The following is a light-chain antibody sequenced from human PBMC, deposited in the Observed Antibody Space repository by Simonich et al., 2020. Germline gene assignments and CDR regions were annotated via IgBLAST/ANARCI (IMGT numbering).Light chain of an antibody. Sequence: EIVMTQSPATLSVSPGERATLSCRASQSVSSNLAWDQQKPGQAPRLLIYGASTRATGIPARFRGSGSGTEFTLTISSMQSEEFAVYYCQQYNNWPLFGPGTKVDIK. V-gene: IGKV3-15*01. J-gene: IGKJ3*01. CDR1: QSVSSN. CDR3: QQYNNWPL. CDR2: GAS.